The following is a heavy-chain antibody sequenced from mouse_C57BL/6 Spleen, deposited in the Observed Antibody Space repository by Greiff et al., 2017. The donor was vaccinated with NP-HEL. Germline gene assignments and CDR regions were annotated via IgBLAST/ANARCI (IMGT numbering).Heavy chain of an antibody. V-gene: IGHV1-81*01. J-gene: IGHJ2*01. CDR2: IYPRSGNT. Sequence: QVQLQQSGAELARPGASVKLSCKASGYTFTSYGISWVKQRTGQGLEWIGEIYPRSGNTYYNEKFKGKATLTADKSSSTAYMALRSLTSEDSAVYFCARSITTVVAEPHFDYWGQGTTLTVSS. D-gene: IGHD1-1*01. CDR1: GYTFTSYG. CDR3: ARSITTVVAEPHFDY.